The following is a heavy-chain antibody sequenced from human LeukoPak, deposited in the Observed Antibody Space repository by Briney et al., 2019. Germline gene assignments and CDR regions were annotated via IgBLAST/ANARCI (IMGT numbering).Heavy chain of an antibody. CDR1: GGSISSYY. V-gene: IGHV4-59*01. Sequence: SETLSLTCTVSGGSISSYYWSWIRQPPGKGLGWIGYIYYSGSTNYNPSLKSRVTISVDTSKNQFSLKLSSVTAADTAVYYCARAIVVVPAARTTVTTDPWYFDLWGRGTLVIVSS. J-gene: IGHJ2*01. D-gene: IGHD2-2*01. CDR2: IYYSGST. CDR3: ARAIVVVPAARTTVTTDPWYFDL.